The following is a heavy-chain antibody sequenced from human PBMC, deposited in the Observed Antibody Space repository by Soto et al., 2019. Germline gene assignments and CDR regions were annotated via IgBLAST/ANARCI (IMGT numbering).Heavy chain of an antibody. D-gene: IGHD3-3*01. CDR1: GGSISSGGYY. CDR3: ARERFLEWLPDYYYGMDV. J-gene: IGHJ6*02. Sequence: SETLSLTCTVSGGSISSGGYYWSWIRQHPGKGLEWIGYIYYSGSTYYNPSLKSRVTISVDTSKNQFSLKLSSVTAADTAVYYCARERFLEWLPDYYYGMDVWGQGTTVTVSS. CDR2: IYYSGST. V-gene: IGHV4-31*03.